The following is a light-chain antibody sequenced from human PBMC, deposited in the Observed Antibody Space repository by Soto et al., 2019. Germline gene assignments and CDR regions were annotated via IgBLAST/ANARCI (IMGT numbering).Light chain of an antibody. CDR2: FAS. V-gene: IGKV3-15*01. J-gene: IGKJ1*01. Sequence: VMTQSPATLSVSPGERAALSCRASQSVSTNLAWYQQKPGQPPRLLIYFASTRATAVPARFTAGGSGTEFTLTISSLQSDDLEVYYCQQYDQWPRTFGKRTKVDI. CDR1: QSVSTN. CDR3: QQYDQWPRT.